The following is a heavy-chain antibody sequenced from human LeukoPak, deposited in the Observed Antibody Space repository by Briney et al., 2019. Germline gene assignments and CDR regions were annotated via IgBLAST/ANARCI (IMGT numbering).Heavy chain of an antibody. J-gene: IGHJ4*02. Sequence: GGSLRLSCAATGLTVSSNFMSWVRQAPGKGLEWVSVIYGGGSTYYADSVKGRFTISRDTPKNTLYLQMNSLRVEDTAVYYCASWPGDWYGEDSWGQGTLVTVSS. V-gene: IGHV3-53*01. CDR3: ASWPGDWYGEDS. D-gene: IGHD3-10*01. CDR2: IYGGGST. CDR1: GLTVSSNF.